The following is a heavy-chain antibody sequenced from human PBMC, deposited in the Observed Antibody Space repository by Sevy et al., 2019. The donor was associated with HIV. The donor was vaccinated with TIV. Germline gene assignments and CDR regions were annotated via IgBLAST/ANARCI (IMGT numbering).Heavy chain of an antibody. CDR1: GFTVNSNY. CDR2: IYSDGTT. CDR3: ARGKSGYGYALNY. Sequence: GGSLRLSCAASGFTVNSNYMTWVRQAPGKGLEGGSVIYSDGTTYHAESVKERFTISRDNSKNTLYLQMNSLRAEDTAVYYCARGKSGYGYALNYWGQGTLVTVSS. V-gene: IGHV3-66*01. D-gene: IGHD5-18*01. J-gene: IGHJ4*02.